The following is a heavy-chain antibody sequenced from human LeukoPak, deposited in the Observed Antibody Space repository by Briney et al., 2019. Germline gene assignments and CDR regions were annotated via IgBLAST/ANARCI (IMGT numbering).Heavy chain of an antibody. CDR3: ARDLEDWFDP. Sequence: SETLSLTCTVSGVSISSSNSYWGWIRQPPGKGLEWIGSIYYSGNTYYNASLKSQVSISIDTSKNQFSLRLTSVTAADTAVYYCARDLEDWFDPWGQGTLVTVSS. J-gene: IGHJ5*02. V-gene: IGHV4-39*02. CDR2: IYYSGNT. CDR1: GVSISSSNSY. D-gene: IGHD3-3*01.